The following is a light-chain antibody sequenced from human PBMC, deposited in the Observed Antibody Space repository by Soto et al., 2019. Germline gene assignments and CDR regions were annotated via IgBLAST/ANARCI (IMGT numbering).Light chain of an antibody. CDR1: QGISNY. V-gene: IGKV1-27*01. CDR3: QKYNSAPQT. Sequence: DIQMTQSPSSLSASVGDRVTITCLASQGISNYLAWYQQKPGKVPKLLMYGASTLQSGVPSRFSGSGSGTEFTLIISSLQPEDVATYYCQKYNSAPQTFGPGTKVDIK. CDR2: GAS. J-gene: IGKJ3*01.